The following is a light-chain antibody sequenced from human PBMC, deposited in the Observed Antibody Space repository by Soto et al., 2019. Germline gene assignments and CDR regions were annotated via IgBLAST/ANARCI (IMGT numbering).Light chain of an antibody. J-gene: IGKJ1*01. V-gene: IGKV3-15*01. CDR2: GAS. CDR1: ESVSSN. Sequence: IVMTQSPATLSVSPGERATLSCRASESVSSNLAWYQRRPGQAPRLLIYGASTRATGIPARFSGSGSGTEFTLTISSLQSEDFAAYYCQQYNNWPPWTFGQGTKVEVK. CDR3: QQYNNWPPWT.